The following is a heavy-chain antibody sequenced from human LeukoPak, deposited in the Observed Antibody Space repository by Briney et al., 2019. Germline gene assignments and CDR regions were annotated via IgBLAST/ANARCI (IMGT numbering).Heavy chain of an antibody. CDR3: ARVLYDYVWGSYFAFDY. D-gene: IGHD3-16*01. CDR2: ISAYNGNT. J-gene: IGHJ4*02. CDR1: GYTFTSYG. V-gene: IGHV1-18*01. Sequence: GASVKVSCKASGYTFTSYGISWVRQAPGQGLEWMGWISAYNGNTNYAQKLQGRVTMTTDTSTSTAYMELRSLRSDDTAVYYCARVLYDYVWGSYFAFDYWGQGTLVTVSS.